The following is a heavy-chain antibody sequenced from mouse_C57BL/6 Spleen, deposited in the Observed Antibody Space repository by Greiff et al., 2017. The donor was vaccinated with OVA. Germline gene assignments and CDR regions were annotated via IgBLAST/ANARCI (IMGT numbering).Heavy chain of an antibody. V-gene: IGHV1-5*01. CDR2: IYPGTSDT. D-gene: IGHD1-1*01. J-gene: IGHJ2*01. CDR1: GYTFTSYW. CDR3: TRGYCGGSSYYFDG. Sequence: EVQLQQSGTVLARPGASVKMSCKTSGYTFTSYWMHWVNQTPGQGLEWIGAIYPGTSDTSYNQKFTGKAKLTAVTSASTAYMELSSLTNEDSAGYYCTRGYCGGSSYYFDGWGKGTTLTVAS.